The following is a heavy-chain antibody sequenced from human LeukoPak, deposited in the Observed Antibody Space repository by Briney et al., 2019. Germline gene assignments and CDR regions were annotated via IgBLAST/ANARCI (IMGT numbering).Heavy chain of an antibody. CDR1: GYTFTSYA. V-gene: IGHV7-4-1*02. CDR3: ARDAYSRYYRERNWFDP. Sequence: ASVKVSCKASGYTFTSYAMNWVRQAPGQGLEWMGWINTNTGNPTYAQGFTGRFVFSLDTSVSTAYLQISSLKAEDTAVYYCARDAYSRYYRERNWFDPWGQGTLVTVSS. CDR2: INTNTGNP. J-gene: IGHJ5*02. D-gene: IGHD6-13*01.